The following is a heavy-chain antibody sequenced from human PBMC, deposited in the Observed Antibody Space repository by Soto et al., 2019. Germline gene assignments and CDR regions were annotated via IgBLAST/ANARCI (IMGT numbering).Heavy chain of an antibody. V-gene: IGHV3-33*01. CDR1: GFTFSSYG. CDR3: ARDHRYYYDSSGYYPDAFDI. CDR2: IWYDGSNK. J-gene: IGHJ3*02. Sequence: GGSLRLSCAASGFTFSSYGMHWVRQAPGKGLEWVAVIWYDGSNKYYADSVKGRFTISRDNSKNTLYLQMNSLRAEDTAVYYCARDHRYYYDSSGYYPDAFDIWGQGTMVTVSS. D-gene: IGHD3-22*01.